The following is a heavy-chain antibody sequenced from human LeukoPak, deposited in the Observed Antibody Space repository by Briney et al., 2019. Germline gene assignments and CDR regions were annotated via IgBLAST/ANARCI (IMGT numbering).Heavy chain of an antibody. CDR2: ISYDGSNK. D-gene: IGHD5-18*01. CDR3: AKDTADTALDY. V-gene: IGHV3-30*18. CDR1: GFTFSSYG. J-gene: IGHJ4*02. Sequence: GGSLRLSCAASGFTFSSYGRHWVRQAPGKGLEWVAVISYDGSNKYYADSVKGRFTISRDNSKNTLYLQMNSLRAEDTAVYYCAKDTADTALDYWGQGTLVTVSS.